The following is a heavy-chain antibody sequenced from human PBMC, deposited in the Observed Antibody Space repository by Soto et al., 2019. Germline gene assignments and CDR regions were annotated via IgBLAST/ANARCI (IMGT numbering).Heavy chain of an antibody. J-gene: IGHJ6*02. CDR1: GFTFSSYG. Sequence: GGSLRLSCAASGFTFSSYGMHWVLQAPCKGLEWVAVISYDGSNKYYADSVKGRFTISRDNSKNTLYLQMNSLRAEDTAVYYCAKDLFIRVYYYGMDVWGQGTTVTVSS. D-gene: IGHD3-16*02. CDR2: ISYDGSNK. CDR3: AKDLFIRVYYYGMDV. V-gene: IGHV3-30*18.